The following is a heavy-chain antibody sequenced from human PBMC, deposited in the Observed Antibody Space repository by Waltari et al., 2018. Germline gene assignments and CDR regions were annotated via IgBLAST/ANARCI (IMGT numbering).Heavy chain of an antibody. CDR3: ARSFWSGRTIEWELLDYFDY. D-gene: IGHD1-26*01. Sequence: QVQLVQSGAEVKKPGSSVKVSCKASGGPFSSYAISWVRQAPGPGLEWMGGIIPIFGTANYAQKFQGRVTITADESTSTAYMELSSLRSEDTAVYYCARSFWSGRTIEWELLDYFDYWGQGTLVTVSS. CDR1: GGPFSSYA. J-gene: IGHJ4*02. CDR2: IIPIFGTA. V-gene: IGHV1-69*13.